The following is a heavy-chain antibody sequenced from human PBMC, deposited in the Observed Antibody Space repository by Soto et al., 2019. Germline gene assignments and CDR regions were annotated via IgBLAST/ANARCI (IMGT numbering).Heavy chain of an antibody. J-gene: IGHJ6*04. Sequence: QVQLVESGGGVVQPGRSLRLSCAASGFTISNYGMHWVRQAPGKGLEWVAVISYDGTITYYADSVKGRFTISRDNSKNTLYLQMNSLRPEDTAVYYCATTRVGPCSSSICFSGIFDGMDVWGKGTTVTVSS. V-gene: IGHV3-30-3*01. CDR2: ISYDGTIT. CDR3: ATTRVGPCSSSICFSGIFDGMDV. D-gene: IGHD2-2*01. CDR1: GFTISNYG.